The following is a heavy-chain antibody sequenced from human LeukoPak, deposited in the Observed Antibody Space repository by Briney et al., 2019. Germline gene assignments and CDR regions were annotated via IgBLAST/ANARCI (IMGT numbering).Heavy chain of an antibody. J-gene: IGHJ4*02. CDR3: ARGCYYSGTYYLSFFDY. CDR2: INQDDSQI. V-gene: IGHV3-7*01. D-gene: IGHD3-10*01. Sequence: GGSLRLSCAASGFTFNKYWMTWVRQAPGKGLEWVANINQDDSQIYYLESVEGRFTITRDNAKNSLHLQMNSLRAEDTATYYCARGCYYSGTYYLSFFDYWGQGTLVTVSS. CDR1: GFTFNKYW.